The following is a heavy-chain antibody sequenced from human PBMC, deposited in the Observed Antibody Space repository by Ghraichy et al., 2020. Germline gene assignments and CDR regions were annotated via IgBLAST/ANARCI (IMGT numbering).Heavy chain of an antibody. CDR3: AREVVGRFLESTWHAFDI. Sequence: GSLRLSCAASGFTFSSYAMHWVRQAPGKGLEWVAVISYDGSNKYYADSVKGRFTISRDNSKNTLYLQMNSLRAEDTAVYYCAREVVGRFLESTWHAFDIWGQGTMVTVSS. CDR2: ISYDGSNK. CDR1: GFTFSSYA. D-gene: IGHD3-3*01. J-gene: IGHJ3*02. V-gene: IGHV3-30*01.